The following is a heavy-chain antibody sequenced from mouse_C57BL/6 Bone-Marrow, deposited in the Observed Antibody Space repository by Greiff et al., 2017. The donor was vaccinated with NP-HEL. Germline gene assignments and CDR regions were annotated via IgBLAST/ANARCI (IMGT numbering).Heavy chain of an antibody. CDR3: ARSLYYGSSYFDY. V-gene: IGHV1-81*01. D-gene: IGHD1-1*01. Sequence: VQLQESGAELARPGASVKLSCKASGYTFTSYGISWVKQRTGQGLEWIGEIYPRSGNTYYNEKFKGKATLTADKSSSTAYMELRSLTSEDSAVYFCARSLYYGSSYFDYWGQGTTLTVSS. CDR1: GYTFTSYG. CDR2: IYPRSGNT. J-gene: IGHJ2*01.